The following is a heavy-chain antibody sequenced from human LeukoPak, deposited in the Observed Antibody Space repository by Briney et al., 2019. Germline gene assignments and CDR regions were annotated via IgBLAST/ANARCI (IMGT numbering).Heavy chain of an antibody. CDR2: IWYDGSNK. CDR1: GFTFSSYG. D-gene: IGHD3-22*01. V-gene: IGHV3-33*01. J-gene: IGHJ4*02. CDR3: AGTYYYDSSVGPFDY. Sequence: GRSLRLSCAASGFTFSSYGMHWVRQAPGKGLEWVAVIWYDGSNKYYADSVKGRFTISRDNSKNTLYLQMHSLRAEDTAVYYCAGTYYYDSSVGPFDYWGQGTLVTVSS.